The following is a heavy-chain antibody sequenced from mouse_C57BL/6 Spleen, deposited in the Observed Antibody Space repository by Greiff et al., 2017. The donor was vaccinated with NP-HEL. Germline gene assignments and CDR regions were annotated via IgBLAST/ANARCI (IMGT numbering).Heavy chain of an antibody. CDR1: GYTFTDYN. V-gene: IGHV1-18*01. Sequence: VQLKESGPELVKPGASVKIPCKASGYTFTDYNMDWVKQSHGKSLEWIGDINPNNGGTIYNQKFKGKATLTVDKSSSTVYMELRSLTSEDTAVYYCARWGTTGTSWYFDVWGTGTTVTVSS. CDR3: ARWGTTGTSWYFDV. J-gene: IGHJ1*03. CDR2: INPNNGGT. D-gene: IGHD4-1*01.